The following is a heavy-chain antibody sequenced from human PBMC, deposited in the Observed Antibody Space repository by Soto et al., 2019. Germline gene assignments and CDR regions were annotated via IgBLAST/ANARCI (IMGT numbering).Heavy chain of an antibody. CDR1: GYTFTRYN. Sequence: ASVKVSCKASGYTFTRYNVHWVRQAPGQRLEWMGWINPGSGNTRYSQKFQGRVTFIRDTYANTAYMDLSGLISEDTAVYYCARPQDYDACLDSWGQGTLVTVSS. D-gene: IGHD3-22*01. CDR2: INPGSGNT. V-gene: IGHV1-3*01. J-gene: IGHJ4*02. CDR3: ARPQDYDACLDS.